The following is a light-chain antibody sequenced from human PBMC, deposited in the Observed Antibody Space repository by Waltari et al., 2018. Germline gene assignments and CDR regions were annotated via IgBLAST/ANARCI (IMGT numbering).Light chain of an antibody. J-gene: IGKJ1*01. CDR3: QQYTGT. CDR1: QSVSSN. Sequence: EIVMPQSPATLSVSPGERATLSCRASQSVSSNLAWYQQKPGQAPRLLIYGASTRATGIPARFSGSGSGTEFTLTISSLQSEDFAVYYCQQYTGTFGQGTKVEIK. V-gene: IGKV3-15*01. CDR2: GAS.